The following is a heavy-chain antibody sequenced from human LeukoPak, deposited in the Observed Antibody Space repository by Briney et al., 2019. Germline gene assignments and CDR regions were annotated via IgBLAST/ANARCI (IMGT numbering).Heavy chain of an antibody. CDR1: GFTFSSYG. CDR2: VRYDGSNK. D-gene: IGHD1-14*01. CDR3: ASTGAPWTAD. V-gene: IGHV3-30*02. J-gene: IGHJ4*02. Sequence: PGGSLRLSCAASGFTFSSYGMHWVRQAPGKGLEWAAFVRYDGSNKYYADSVKGRFTISRDNSKNTLYLQMNSLRAEDTAVYYCASTGAPWTADWGQGTLVTVSS.